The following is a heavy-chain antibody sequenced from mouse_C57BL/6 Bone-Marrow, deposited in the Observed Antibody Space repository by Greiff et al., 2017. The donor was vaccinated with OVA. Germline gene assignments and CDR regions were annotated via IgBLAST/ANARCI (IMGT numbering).Heavy chain of an antibody. J-gene: IGHJ2*01. Sequence: VQLQQSGTVLARPGASVKMSCKTSGYTFTSYWMHWVKQRPGQGLEWIGAIYPGNSDTSYNQKFKGKAKLTAVTSASTAYMELSSLTNEDSAVYYCTRRTTVVVNFDYWGQGTTLTVSS. CDR2: IYPGNSDT. CDR1: GYTFTSYW. D-gene: IGHD1-1*01. CDR3: TRRTTVVVNFDY. V-gene: IGHV1-5*01.